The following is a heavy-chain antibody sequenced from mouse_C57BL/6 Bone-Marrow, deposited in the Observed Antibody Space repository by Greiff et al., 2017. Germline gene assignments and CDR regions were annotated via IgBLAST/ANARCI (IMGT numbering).Heavy chain of an antibody. V-gene: IGHV1-39*01. Sequence: EVKLMESGPELVKPGASVKISCKASGYSFTDYNMNWVKQRNGKSLEWIGVINPNYGTTCYNQKVKGKATLTVDQSSSTAYMQLNSLTSEDSAVNYCARRGDGYYPYFDYWGQGTTLTVSS. CDR1: GYSFTDYN. D-gene: IGHD2-3*01. CDR3: ARRGDGYYPYFDY. CDR2: INPNYGTT. J-gene: IGHJ2*01.